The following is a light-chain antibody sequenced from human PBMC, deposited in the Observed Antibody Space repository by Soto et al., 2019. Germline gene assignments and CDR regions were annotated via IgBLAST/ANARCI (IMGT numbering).Light chain of an antibody. V-gene: IGKV3-11*01. CDR3: QQRFNWPRFT. Sequence: EIVLTQSPATLSLSPGERATLSCRASQSVSSYLAWYQQKPGQAPRLLIYDASNRATGIPARFSGGGSGTDLTLNISSLEPEDFAVYYGQQRFNWPRFTFGQGTKLEIK. J-gene: IGKJ2*01. CDR1: QSVSSY. CDR2: DAS.